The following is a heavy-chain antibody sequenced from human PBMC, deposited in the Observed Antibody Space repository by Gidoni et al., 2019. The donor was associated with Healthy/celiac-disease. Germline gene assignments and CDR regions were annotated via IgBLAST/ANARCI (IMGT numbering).Heavy chain of an antibody. J-gene: IGHJ4*02. V-gene: IGHV3-30*18. CDR3: AKEGGSYYIWYSSYYFDY. CDR1: GFTFSSYG. CDR2: ISYDGSNK. Sequence: QVQLVESGGGVVQPGRSLRLSCAASGFTFSSYGMHWVRQAPGKGLEWVAVISYDGSNKYYADSVKGRFTISRDNSKNTLYLQMNSLRAEDTAVYYCAKEGGSYYIWYSSYYFDYWGQGTLVTVSS. D-gene: IGHD1-26*01.